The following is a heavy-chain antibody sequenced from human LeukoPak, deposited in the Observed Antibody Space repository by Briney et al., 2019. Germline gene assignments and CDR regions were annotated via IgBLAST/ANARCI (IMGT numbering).Heavy chain of an antibody. V-gene: IGHV3-53*01. D-gene: IGHD1-20*01. CDR1: GFTVSSNY. J-gene: IGHJ4*02. CDR3: TTYNRNVPFDY. Sequence: GGSLRLSCAASGFTVSSNYMSWVRQAPGKGLEWVSVIYSGGSTYYADSVKGRFTVSRDNSKSTLYLHLNSLIAEDTAIYFCTTYNRNVPFDYWGQGTRVTVSS. CDR2: IYSGGST.